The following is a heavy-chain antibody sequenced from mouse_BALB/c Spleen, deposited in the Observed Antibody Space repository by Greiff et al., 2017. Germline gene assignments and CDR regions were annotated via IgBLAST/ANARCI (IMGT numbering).Heavy chain of an antibody. CDR1: GYTFTSYW. D-gene: IGHD1-3*01. Sequence: QQSCKASGYTFTSYWMHWVKQRPGQGLEWIGEINPSNGRTNYNEKFKSKATLTVDKSSSTAYMQLSSLTSEDSAVYYCAGYTTTRAMDYWGQGTSVTVSS. J-gene: IGHJ4*01. V-gene: IGHV1S81*02. CDR3: AGYTTTRAMDY. CDR2: INPSNGRT.